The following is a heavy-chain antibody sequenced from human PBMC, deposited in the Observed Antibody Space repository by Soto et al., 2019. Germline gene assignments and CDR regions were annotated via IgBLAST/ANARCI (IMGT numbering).Heavy chain of an antibody. CDR2: IKQDGSEK. J-gene: IGHJ6*02. Sequence: GWSLRLSCAASGFTFSSYWMSWVRQAPGKGLEWVANIKQDGSEKYYVDSVKGRFTISRDNAKNSLYLQMNSLRAEDTAVYYCARDGAGIAFFHYYYYGMDVWGQGTTVTVSS. CDR1: GFTFSSYW. CDR3: ARDGAGIAFFHYYYYGMDV. V-gene: IGHV3-7*01. D-gene: IGHD3-10*01.